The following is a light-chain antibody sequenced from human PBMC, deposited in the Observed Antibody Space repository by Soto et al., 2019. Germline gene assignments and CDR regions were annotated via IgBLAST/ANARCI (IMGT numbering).Light chain of an antibody. J-gene: IGKJ4*01. CDR1: QSINNY. CDR2: AAS. CDR3: QQSYSGPRT. V-gene: IGKV1-39*01. Sequence: DFQMTQSPSSLSASVADRVTITCRASQSINNYLNWYQQKPGKVPNLLIYAASSLESGVISRFSGSGSGTHFTLTISSLQPEDFVTYYCQQSYSGPRTVGGGTKVDIK.